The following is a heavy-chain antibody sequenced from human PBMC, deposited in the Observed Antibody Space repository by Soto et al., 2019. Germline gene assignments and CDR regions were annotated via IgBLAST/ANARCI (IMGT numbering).Heavy chain of an antibody. J-gene: IGHJ4*02. D-gene: IGHD3-22*01. Sequence: ASVKVSCKASGYTFTIYGISWERQAPGQRLEWMGWISAYNGNTNYAQKLQGRVTMTTDTSTSTAYMELRSLRSDDTAVYYCARYPLSLYYYDSSGYPDYWGQGTLVTVSS. V-gene: IGHV1-18*01. CDR3: ARYPLSLYYYDSSGYPDY. CDR1: GYTFTIYG. CDR2: ISAYNGNT.